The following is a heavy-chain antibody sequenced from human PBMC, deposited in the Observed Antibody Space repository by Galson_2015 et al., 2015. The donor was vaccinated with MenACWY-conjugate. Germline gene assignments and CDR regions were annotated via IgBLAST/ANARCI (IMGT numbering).Heavy chain of an antibody. J-gene: IGHJ2*01. D-gene: IGHD3-9*01. Sequence: SLRLSCAASGFTLSSNYMNWVRQAPGKGLEWVSVFYSGGGIYYADSVKGRFTISIDSSKNMLYLQMNSLSADDTAFYYCARTYYNILTDYHAGPRHWYFDLWGRGTLVTVSS. CDR1: GFTLSSNY. CDR3: ARTYYNILTDYHAGPRHWYFDL. CDR2: FYSGGGI. V-gene: IGHV3-53*01.